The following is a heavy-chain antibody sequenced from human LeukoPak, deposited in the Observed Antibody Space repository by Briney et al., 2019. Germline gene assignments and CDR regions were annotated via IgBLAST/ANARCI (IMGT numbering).Heavy chain of an antibody. D-gene: IGHD3-10*01. CDR2: INHRGNT. CDR3: ASSVRSTDY. J-gene: IGHJ4*02. CDR1: GESLSKYY. Sequence: SETLFLTCAVYGESLSKYYWTWIRQSPGKGLEWIGEINHRGNTNHNPSLKSRVTLSVDTSKHQFSLKLTSVTAADAAVYYCASSVRSTDYWGQGTLVTVSS. V-gene: IGHV4-34*01.